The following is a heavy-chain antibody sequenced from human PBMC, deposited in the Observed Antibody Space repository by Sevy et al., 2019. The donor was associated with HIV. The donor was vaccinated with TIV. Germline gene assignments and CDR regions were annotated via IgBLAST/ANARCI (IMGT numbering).Heavy chain of an antibody. CDR1: GGSISSGGYS. V-gene: IGHV4-30-2*01. D-gene: IGHD1-1*01. CDR2: IYHSGST. J-gene: IGHJ5*02. Sequence: SETLSLTCAVSGGSISSGGYSWSWIRQPPGKGLEWIGYIYHSGSTYYNPSLKSRLTISVVRSKNQFSLNLSSVTAADTAVYYCARVATGTHHNNWFDPWGQGTLVTVSS. CDR3: ARVATGTHHNNWFDP.